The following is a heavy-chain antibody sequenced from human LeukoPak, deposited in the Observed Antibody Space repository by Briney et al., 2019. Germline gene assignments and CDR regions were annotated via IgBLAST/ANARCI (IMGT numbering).Heavy chain of an antibody. CDR2: IYTSAST. CDR3: ARGPYYCTNGVCYRASPLYFDY. CDR1: GGSISSYY. J-gene: IGHJ4*02. D-gene: IGHD2-8*01. V-gene: IGHV4-4*07. Sequence: SETLSLTSTVSGGSISSYYWSWSRQPAGKGLEWIGRIYTSASTNYNPSLNSRVPISLDTSTIQFSPKLSSVTPADTPVYYGARGPYYCTNGVCYRASPLYFDYWGQGTLVTVSS.